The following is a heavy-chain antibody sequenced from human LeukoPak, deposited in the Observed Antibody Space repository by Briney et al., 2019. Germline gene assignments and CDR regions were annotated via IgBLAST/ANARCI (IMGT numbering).Heavy chain of an antibody. CDR1: GFTFSSYG. Sequence: LTGGSLRLSCSASGFTFSSYGMHWVRRAPGKGLEWVAIISYDGSNKYYADSVKGRFTISRDNSKNTLYLQMNSLRAEDTAVYYCAKDHYSSGWYFDYWGQGTLVTVSS. CDR3: AKDHYSSGWYFDY. CDR2: ISYDGSNK. D-gene: IGHD6-19*01. J-gene: IGHJ4*02. V-gene: IGHV3-30*18.